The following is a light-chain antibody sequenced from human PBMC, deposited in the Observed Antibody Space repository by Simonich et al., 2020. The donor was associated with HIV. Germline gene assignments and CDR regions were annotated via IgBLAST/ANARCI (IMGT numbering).Light chain of an antibody. CDR2: KDS. Sequence: SYELTQPPSVSVSPGQTARITCTGDALSKQYAYWYQQKPGQAPVLVIYKDSGRPSGIPERFSGASSGTTVTLTISGVQAEDEADYYCQSADSSGTQVVFGGGTKLTVL. V-gene: IGLV3-25*03. CDR1: ALSKQY. CDR3: QSADSSGTQVV. J-gene: IGLJ2*01.